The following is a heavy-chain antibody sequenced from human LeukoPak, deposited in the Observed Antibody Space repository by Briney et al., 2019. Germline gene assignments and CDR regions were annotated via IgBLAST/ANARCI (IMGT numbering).Heavy chain of an antibody. J-gene: IGHJ3*02. CDR2: IYHSGST. D-gene: IGHD1-26*01. CDR1: GGSISGGHSS. CDR3: ARGGTAFDI. V-gene: IGHV4-30-2*01. Sequence: KPSQTLSLTCAVSGGSISGGHSSWNWFRQPPGKGLEWIGYIYHSGSTYYNPSLKSRVAISVDKSKNQFSLKLRSVTAADTALYYCARGGTAFDIWGQGTMVTVSS.